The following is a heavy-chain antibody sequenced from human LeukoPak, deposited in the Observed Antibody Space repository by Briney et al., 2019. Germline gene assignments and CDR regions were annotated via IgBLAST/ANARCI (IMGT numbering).Heavy chain of an antibody. CDR2: IYYSGST. CDR1: GGSISSSSYY. J-gene: IGHJ3*02. D-gene: IGHD2-15*01. CDR3: AGHLPVVDAFDI. Sequence: MTSETLSLTCTVSGGSISSSSYYWGWIRQPPGKGLEWIGSIYYSGSTYYNPSLKSRVTISVDTSKNQFSLKLSSVTAADTAVYYCAGHLPVVDAFDIWGQGTMVTVSS. V-gene: IGHV4-39*01.